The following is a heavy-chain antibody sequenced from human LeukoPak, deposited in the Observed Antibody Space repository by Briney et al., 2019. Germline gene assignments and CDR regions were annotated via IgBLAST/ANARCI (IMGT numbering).Heavy chain of an antibody. V-gene: IGHV3-23*01. CDR1: GFTFSTYD. D-gene: IGHD6-13*01. CDR3: AKDASQSSSWYGTSDQ. CDR2: ISTSGTST. J-gene: IGHJ4*02. Sequence: GGSLRLSCAASGFTFSTYDMSWVRQAPGKGLEWVSAISTSGTSTYCADSVSGRFTISRDNSKNTLYLQMNSLRAEDTAVYYCAKDASQSSSWYGTSDQWGQGTLVTVSS.